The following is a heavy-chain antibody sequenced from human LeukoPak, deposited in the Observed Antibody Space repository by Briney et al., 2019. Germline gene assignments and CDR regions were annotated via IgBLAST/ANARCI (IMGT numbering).Heavy chain of an antibody. CDR3: AREQDTAMGPYFDY. Sequence: SMKVSCKASGGTFSSYAISWVRQAPGQGLEWMGGIIPIFGTANYAQKFQGRVTITTDESTSTAYMELSSLRSEDTAVYYCAREQDTAMGPYFDYWGQGTLVTVSS. D-gene: IGHD5-18*01. CDR2: IIPIFGTA. J-gene: IGHJ4*02. CDR1: GGTFSSYA. V-gene: IGHV1-69*05.